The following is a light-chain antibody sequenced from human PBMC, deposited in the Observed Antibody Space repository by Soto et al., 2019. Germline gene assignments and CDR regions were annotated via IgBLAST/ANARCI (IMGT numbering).Light chain of an antibody. J-gene: IGKJ1*01. Sequence: DIQMTQSPSSLSASVGDRVTITCRASQGISNYLAWYQQKPGKVPKLLIYAASTSQSGVPSRFSGSGSGTDFTLTISSLQPEDVATYYCQKYNSAHTWTFGQGTKVEIK. CDR3: QKYNSAHTWT. CDR2: AAS. V-gene: IGKV1-27*01. CDR1: QGISNY.